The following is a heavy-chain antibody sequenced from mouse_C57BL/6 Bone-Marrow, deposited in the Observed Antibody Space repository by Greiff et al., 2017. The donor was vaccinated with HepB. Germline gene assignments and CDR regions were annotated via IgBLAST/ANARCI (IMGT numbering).Heavy chain of an antibody. D-gene: IGHD2-4*01. J-gene: IGHJ2*01. Sequence: DVMLVESGGGLVKPGGSLKLSCAASGFTFSDYGMHWVRQAPEKGLEWVAYISSGSSTIYYADTVKGRFTISRDNAKNTLFLQMTSLRSEDTAMYYCATMITTYFDYWGQGTTLTVSS. CDR1: GFTFSDYG. CDR3: ATMITTYFDY. CDR2: ISSGSSTI. V-gene: IGHV5-17*01.